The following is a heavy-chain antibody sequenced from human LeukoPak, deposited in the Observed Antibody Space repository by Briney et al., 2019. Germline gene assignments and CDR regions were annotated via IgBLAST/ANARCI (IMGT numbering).Heavy chain of an antibody. CDR3: ARDPSSVTLYFFDY. D-gene: IGHD4-11*01. J-gene: IGHJ4*02. CDR2: IDANNGDT. V-gene: IGHV1-2*02. Sequence: EASVKVSCKASGYTFRGNYIHRLRQAPGRGLEWMGWIDANNGDTKSAQKFQGRVTMSRDTSISTAYMDLSSLSPDDAAVYYCARDPSSVTLYFFDYWGQGTLVTVSS. CDR1: GYTFRGNY.